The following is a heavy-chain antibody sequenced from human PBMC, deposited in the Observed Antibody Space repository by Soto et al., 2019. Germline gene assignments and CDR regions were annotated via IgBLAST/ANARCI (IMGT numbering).Heavy chain of an antibody. V-gene: IGHV3-9*01. CDR1: GFTFDDYA. J-gene: IGHJ4*02. D-gene: IGHD5-12*01. CDR3: EKDLEPLFREFSCYDWGGVFNY. CDR2: ISWNSGSI. Sequence: EVQLVESGGGLVQPGRSLRLSCEASGFTFDDYAMHWVRQAPGKGLEWVSGISWNSGSIGYADSVKGRFTISRDNAKNSLFLQMNSLRAEDTALYYCEKDLEPLFREFSCYDWGGVFNYWGQGTLVTVCS.